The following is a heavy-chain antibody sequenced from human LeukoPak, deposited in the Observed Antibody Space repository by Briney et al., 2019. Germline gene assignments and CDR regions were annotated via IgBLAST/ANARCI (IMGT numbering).Heavy chain of an antibody. CDR2: INWNGGST. CDR3: AKDRNYYDSSGDAIFDY. V-gene: IGHV3-20*04. CDR1: GFTFEDYT. D-gene: IGHD3-22*01. Sequence: PGGSLRLSCEASGFTFEDYTMSWVRQPPGKGLEWVSGINWNGGSTGYADSVKGRFTISRDNSKNTLYLQMNSLRAEDTAVYYCAKDRNYYDSSGDAIFDYWGQGTLVTVSS. J-gene: IGHJ4*02.